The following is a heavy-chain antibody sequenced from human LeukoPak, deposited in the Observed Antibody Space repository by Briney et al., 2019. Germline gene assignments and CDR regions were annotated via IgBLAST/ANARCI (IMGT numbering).Heavy chain of an antibody. D-gene: IGHD3-16*01. Sequence: GGSLRLSCAASGFTFSSCWMSWVRQAPGKGLEGVSSISGWSSDIYYADSVKGRFTISRDNSKNSLYLQMKSLRAEDTALYYCARRGYHDYSGFDYWGQGTLVTVSS. CDR3: ARRGYHDYSGFDY. CDR2: ISGWSSDI. J-gene: IGHJ4*02. V-gene: IGHV3-21*01. CDR1: GFTFSSCW.